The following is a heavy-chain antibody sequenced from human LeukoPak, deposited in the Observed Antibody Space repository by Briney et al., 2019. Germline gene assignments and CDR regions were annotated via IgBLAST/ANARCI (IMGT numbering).Heavy chain of an antibody. CDR3: AKNYDCGRWAGDWFDP. Sequence: GGSLRLSCAASGFTFSSYAMSWVRQAPGKGLEWVSAISGSGGSTYYADSMKGRFTISRDNSKNTLYLQMNSLRAEDTAVYYCAKNYDCGRWAGDWFDPWGQGTLVTVSS. CDR2: ISGSGGST. V-gene: IGHV3-23*01. D-gene: IGHD1-7*01. J-gene: IGHJ5*02. CDR1: GFTFSSYA.